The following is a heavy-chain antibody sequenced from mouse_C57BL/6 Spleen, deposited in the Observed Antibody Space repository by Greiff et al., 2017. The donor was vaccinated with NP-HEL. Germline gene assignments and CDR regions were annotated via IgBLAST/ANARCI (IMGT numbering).Heavy chain of an antibody. CDR1: GYAFSSYW. CDR3: ARAEQLRLRWFAY. D-gene: IGHD3-2*02. V-gene: IGHV1-80*01. J-gene: IGHJ3*01. CDR2: IYPGDGDT. Sequence: VQLQQSGAELVKPGASVKISCKASGYAFSSYWMNWVKQRPGKGLEWIGQIYPGDGDTNYNGKFKGKATLTADKSSSTAYMQLSSLTSEDSAVYFCARAEQLRLRWFAYWGQGTLVTVSA.